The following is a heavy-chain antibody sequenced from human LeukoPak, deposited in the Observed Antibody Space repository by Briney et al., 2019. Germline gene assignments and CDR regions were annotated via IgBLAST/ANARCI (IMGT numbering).Heavy chain of an antibody. D-gene: IGHD1-14*01. Sequence: SETLSLTCDVSGGSISSTYWWTWVRQSPGKGLEWIGEIYHSWFTNSNPSLKSRVTISVDKPKNRFSLKLSSGTAADTAVYYCAREDPDRKIDYWGQGTLVTVSS. CDR2: IYHSWFT. J-gene: IGHJ4*02. CDR3: AREDPDRKIDY. CDR1: GGSISSTYW. V-gene: IGHV4-4*02.